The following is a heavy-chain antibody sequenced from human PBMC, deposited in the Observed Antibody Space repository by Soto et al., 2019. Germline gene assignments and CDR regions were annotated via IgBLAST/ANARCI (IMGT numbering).Heavy chain of an antibody. CDR2: ISDDGSNT. V-gene: IGHV3-30-3*01. CDR1: GFTFSRHT. D-gene: IGHD3-3*01. J-gene: IGHJ4*02. CDR3: AREVYYEFWSGFNTHPYYFDD. Sequence: QVQLVESGGGVVQPGRSLRLSCAASGFTFSRHTMHWVRQAPGKGLEWVAAISDDGSNTYYADSVKGRFTISRDNSNNTLYLQMNSLSSEDTAVHHGAREVYYEFWSGFNTHPYYFDDWGQGTLVTVSS.